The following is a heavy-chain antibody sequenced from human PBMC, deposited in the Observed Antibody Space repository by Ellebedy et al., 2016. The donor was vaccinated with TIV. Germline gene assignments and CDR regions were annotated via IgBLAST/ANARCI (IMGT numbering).Heavy chain of an antibody. J-gene: IGHJ4*02. CDR3: AKDRTPGDGYWVFDN. CDR2: IFGSGGER. Sequence: PGGSLRLSCAASGFTFSPYAMSWVRQAPGKGLEWVSGIFGSGGERYADSVKGRFTISRDNSKRTVDLQMDSLRAEDTAIYFCAKDRTPGDGYWVFDNWGQGTLVSVSS. CDR1: GFTFSPYA. V-gene: IGHV3-23*01. D-gene: IGHD3-22*01.